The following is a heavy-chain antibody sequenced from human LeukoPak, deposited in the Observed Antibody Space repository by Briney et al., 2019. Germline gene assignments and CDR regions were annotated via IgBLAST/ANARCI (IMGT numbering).Heavy chain of an antibody. V-gene: IGHV1-2*02. D-gene: IGHD6-19*01. J-gene: IGHJ5*02. CDR3: ARSQTVAGLYNWFDP. CDR2: INPNSGDT. Sequence: ASVNVSCKASVYTFTAYYMHWVRQAPGQGLEWMGWINPNSGDTNYAQKFQGRVTMTRDTSVSTAYMELSRLRSDDTAVYYCARSQTVAGLYNWFDPWGQGTLVTVSS. CDR1: VYTFTAYY.